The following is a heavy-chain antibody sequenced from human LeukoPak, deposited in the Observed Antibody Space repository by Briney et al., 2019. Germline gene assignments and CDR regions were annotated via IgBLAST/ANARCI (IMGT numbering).Heavy chain of an antibody. D-gene: IGHD2-15*01. CDR2: IKQDGSEK. J-gene: IGHJ4*02. V-gene: IGHV3-7*05. Sequence: PGGSLRLSCAASGFTFSSYWMSWVRQAPGKGLEWVANIKQDGSEKYYADSVEGRFTISRDNAKNSLYLQMNSLRAEDTAVYYCARDGLVVAALSHFDYWGQGTLVTVSS. CDR1: GFTFSSYW. CDR3: ARDGLVVAALSHFDY.